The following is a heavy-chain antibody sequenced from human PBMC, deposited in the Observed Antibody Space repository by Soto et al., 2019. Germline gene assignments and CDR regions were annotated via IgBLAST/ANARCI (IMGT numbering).Heavy chain of an antibody. D-gene: IGHD3-9*01. CDR1: GFTFSSYA. V-gene: IGHV3-23*01. CDR3: AKALYFPYYDILTGYYEDAFDI. J-gene: IGHJ3*02. CDR2: ISGSGGST. Sequence: PGGSLRLSCAASGFTFSSYAMSWVRQAPGKGLEWVSAISGSGGSTYYADSVKGRFTISRDNSKNTLYLQMNSLRAEDTAVYYCAKALYFPYYDILTGYYEDAFDIWGQGTMVTVSS.